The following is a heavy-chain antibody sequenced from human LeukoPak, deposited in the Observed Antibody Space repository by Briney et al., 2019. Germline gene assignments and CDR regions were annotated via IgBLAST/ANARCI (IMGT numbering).Heavy chain of an antibody. Sequence: ASVKVSCKASGYTFTSYDINWVRQATGQGREWMGWMNPNSGNTGYAQKFQGRVTMTRNTSISTAYMELSSLRSEDTAVYYCARGESYSSSWGPEAAWGQGTLATVSS. CDR2: MNPNSGNT. CDR1: GYTFTSYD. V-gene: IGHV1-8*01. CDR3: ARGESYSSSWGPEAA. D-gene: IGHD6-13*01. J-gene: IGHJ4*02.